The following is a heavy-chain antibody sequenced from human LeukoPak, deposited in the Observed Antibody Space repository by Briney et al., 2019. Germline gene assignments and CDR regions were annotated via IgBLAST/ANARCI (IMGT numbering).Heavy chain of an antibody. V-gene: IGHV1-2*02. CDR2: INPNSGGT. J-gene: IGHJ6*03. CDR3: ARRDSSSSIAYYYYYMDV. Sequence: GASVKVSCKASGYTFTGYYMHRVRQAPGQGLEWMGWINPNSGGTNCAQKFQGRVTMTRDTSISTAYMELSRLRSDDTTVYYCARRDSSSSIAYYYYYMDVWGKGTTVTVSS. CDR1: GYTFTGYY. D-gene: IGHD6-6*01.